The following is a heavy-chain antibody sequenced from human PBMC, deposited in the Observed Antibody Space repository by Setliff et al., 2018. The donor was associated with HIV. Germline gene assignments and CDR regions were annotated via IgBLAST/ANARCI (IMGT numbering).Heavy chain of an antibody. CDR3: ARQTSYDRGYSYCFDE. J-gene: IGHJ4*01. D-gene: IGHD5-18*01. Sequence: SETLSLTCNVSGGSISSSSYYWGWIRQPPGKGLEWIGSFHYSGSTSYNPSLRSRVTISVDTSKNQFSLKLSSVTAADTAVYYCARQTSYDRGYSYCFDEWGHGTLVTVSS. V-gene: IGHV4-39*01. CDR1: GGSISSSSYY. CDR2: FHYSGST.